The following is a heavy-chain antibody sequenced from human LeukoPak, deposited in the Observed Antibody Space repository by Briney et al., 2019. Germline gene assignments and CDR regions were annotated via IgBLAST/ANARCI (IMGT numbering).Heavy chain of an antibody. V-gene: IGHV4-38-2*02. J-gene: IGHJ4*02. CDR2: IYHSGST. CDR1: GYSISSGYY. D-gene: IGHD6-19*01. Sequence: SETLSLTCTVSGYSISSGYYWGWIRQPPGKGLEWIGSIYHSGSTYYNPSLKSRVTISVDTSKNQFSLKLSSVTAADTAVYYCARHGGISEQWLVVDWGQGTLVTVSS. CDR3: ARHGGISEQWLVVD.